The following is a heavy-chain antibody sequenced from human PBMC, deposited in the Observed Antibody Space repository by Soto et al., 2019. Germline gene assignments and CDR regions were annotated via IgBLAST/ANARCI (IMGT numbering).Heavy chain of an antibody. CDR3: ARTARRFDY. V-gene: IGHV4-59*01. CDR2: IYKSGDT. J-gene: IGHJ4*02. D-gene: IGHD6-6*01. Sequence: KPSETLSLTCSVSGASISNDYWSWVRQPPGKGLECIGYIYKSGDTNYSPSLKSRATMSLDTSKNQFSLTLTSVTAADTAVYYCARTARRFDYWGQGILVTVSS. CDR1: GASISNDY.